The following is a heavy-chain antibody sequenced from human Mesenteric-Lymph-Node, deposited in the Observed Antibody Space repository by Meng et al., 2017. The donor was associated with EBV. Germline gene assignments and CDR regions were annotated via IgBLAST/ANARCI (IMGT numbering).Heavy chain of an antibody. Sequence: QVQLSHGGAGLLNPSEALSLNCAVYGGSFSAYCWTWIRQPPGEGLEWIEEINHSGSTIYKPSLKSRVTMSVDTSKSQFSLKLSSVTAADTAVYFCARPRSDSRLFDYWGQGTLVTVSS. J-gene: IGHJ4*01. CDR2: INHSGST. CDR1: GGSFSAYC. D-gene: IGHD4-11*01. CDR3: ARPRSDSRLFDY. V-gene: IGHV4-34*01.